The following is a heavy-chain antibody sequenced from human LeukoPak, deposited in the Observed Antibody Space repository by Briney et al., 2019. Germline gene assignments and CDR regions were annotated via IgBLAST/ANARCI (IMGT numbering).Heavy chain of an antibody. V-gene: IGHV3-21*01. CDR2: ISTSSASK. J-gene: IGHJ5*01. CDR1: GFTLSSYS. Sequence: KPGGSLRLSCVASGFTLSSYSMSWVRQAPGKGLEWVSSISTSSASKFYADSVKGRFTISRDNAKNSLYLQMNSLRAEDTAVYYCARDSGSSSYYWFDSWGQGILVTVSS. D-gene: IGHD3-22*01. CDR3: ARDSGSSSYYWFDS.